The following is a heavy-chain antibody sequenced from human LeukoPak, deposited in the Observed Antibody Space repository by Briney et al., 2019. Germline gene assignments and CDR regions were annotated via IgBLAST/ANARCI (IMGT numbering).Heavy chain of an antibody. CDR1: GGTFSSYA. J-gene: IGHJ4*02. CDR3: ARDRGDGYNPNFDY. CDR2: IIPIFGTA. Sequence: ASVKVSCKASGGTFSSYAISWVRQAPGQGLEWMGGIIPIFGTANYAQKFQGRVTITTDEPTSTAYMELSSLRSEDTAVYYCARDRGDGYNPNFDYWGQGTLVTVSS. D-gene: IGHD5-24*01. V-gene: IGHV1-69*05.